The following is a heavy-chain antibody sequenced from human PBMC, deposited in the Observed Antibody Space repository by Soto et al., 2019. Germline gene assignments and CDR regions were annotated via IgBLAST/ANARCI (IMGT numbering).Heavy chain of an antibody. J-gene: IGHJ4*02. CDR2: IDPSDSQT. D-gene: IGHD3-22*01. CDR1: GYSSAGYW. Sequence: PGESLKISCKGSGYSSAGYWITWVRQKPGKGLEWMGRIDPSDSQTHYSPSFRGHVTISVTKSITTVFLQWSSLRASDTAMYYCARQIYDSDTGPNFQYYFESWGQGTPVTVSS. V-gene: IGHV5-10-1*01. CDR3: ARQIYDSDTGPNFQYYFES.